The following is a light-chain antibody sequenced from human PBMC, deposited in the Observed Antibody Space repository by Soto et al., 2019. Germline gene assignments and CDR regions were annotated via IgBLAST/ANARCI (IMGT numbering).Light chain of an antibody. V-gene: IGKV1-5*03. CDR1: QSISNW. J-gene: IGKJ2*02. CDR2: KAS. CDR3: QQYDSHSST. Sequence: DIQMTQSPSTLSPSVGDRVTITCRASQSISNWLAWYQQKAGKAPKLLIYKASSLESGVPSRFGGSGSGTEFTLTISSLQPDDFATYYCQQYDSHSSTFGQGTKLEIK.